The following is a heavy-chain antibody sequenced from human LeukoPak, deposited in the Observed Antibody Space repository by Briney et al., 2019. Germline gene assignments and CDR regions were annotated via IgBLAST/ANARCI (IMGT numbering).Heavy chain of an antibody. CDR1: GGSISSSSYY. J-gene: IGHJ4*02. CDR2: ICYSGST. V-gene: IGHV4-39*07. D-gene: IGHD6-19*01. Sequence: PSETLSLTCTVSGGSISSSSYYWGWIRQPPGKGLEWIGSICYSGSTYYNPSLKSRVTISVDTSKNQFSLKLSSVTAADTAVYYCARDLGSSGRIDYWGQGTLVTVSS. CDR3: ARDLGSSGRIDY.